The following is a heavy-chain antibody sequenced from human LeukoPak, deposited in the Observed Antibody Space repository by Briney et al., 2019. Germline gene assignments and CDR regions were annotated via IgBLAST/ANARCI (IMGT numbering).Heavy chain of an antibody. J-gene: IGHJ4*03. CDR2: INHRGDT. D-gene: IGHD1-1*01. Sequence: SETLSLTSAVYGEPLSAYYWSWIRQSPGKGLEWIAEINHRGDTNYNPSVKSRVTISIDTSKNQFSLKVRSLTAADTAVYYCARGPTISETGYFYFWGQGTLVTVSS. V-gene: IGHV4-34*01. CDR1: GEPLSAYY. CDR3: ARGPTISETGYFYF.